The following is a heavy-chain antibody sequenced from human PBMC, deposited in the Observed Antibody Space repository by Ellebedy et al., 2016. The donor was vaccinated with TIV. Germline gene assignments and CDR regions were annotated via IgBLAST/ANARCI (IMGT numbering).Heavy chain of an antibody. CDR2: INWNGGST. J-gene: IGHJ4*02. CDR3: ARELWSFDY. Sequence: PGGSLRLSCAASGFTFSDYWMSWVRQAPGKGLEWVSGINWNGGSTGYADSVRGRFAISRDNAKNTLYLQMNSLRAEDTAVYYCARELWSFDYWGQGTLVTVSS. D-gene: IGHD3-10*01. V-gene: IGHV3-20*04. CDR1: GFTFSDYW.